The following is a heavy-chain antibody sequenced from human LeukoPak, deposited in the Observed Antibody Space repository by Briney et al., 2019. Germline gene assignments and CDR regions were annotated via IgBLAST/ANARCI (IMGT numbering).Heavy chain of an antibody. CDR3: AKMAGTIDY. CDR2: IGASGDST. Sequence: GGALRLSCAASGFTFSNYAMSWVRQAPGKGLEWVSVIGASGDSTYYADSVKGRSTISRDNSKNTLYLQMNSLRAEDTAVYYCAKMAGTIDYWGQGTLVTVSS. V-gene: IGHV3-23*01. D-gene: IGHD6-19*01. CDR1: GFTFSNYA. J-gene: IGHJ4*02.